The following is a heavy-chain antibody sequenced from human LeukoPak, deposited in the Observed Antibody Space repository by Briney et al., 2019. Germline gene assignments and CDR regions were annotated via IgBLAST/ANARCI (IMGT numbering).Heavy chain of an antibody. CDR2: IRYDGSNK. V-gene: IGHV3-30*02. J-gene: IGHJ4*02. D-gene: IGHD3-22*01. CDR3: ARSGEYYYDTSGLDY. Sequence: GGSPRLSCAASGFTFSSYGMHWVRQAPGKGLEWVAFIRYDGSNKYYADSVKGRFTISRDNAKNSLYLQMNSLRAEDTAVYYCARSGEYYYDTSGLDYWGQGTLVTVSS. CDR1: GFTFSSYG.